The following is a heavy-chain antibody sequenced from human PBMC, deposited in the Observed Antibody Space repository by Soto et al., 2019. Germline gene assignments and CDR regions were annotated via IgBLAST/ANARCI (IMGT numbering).Heavy chain of an antibody. Sequence: SETLSLTCAVSGGSISSGGYSWTWIRQPPGTGLEWIGEINHSGSTNYNPSLKSRVTISVDTSKNQFSLKLSSVTAADTAVYYCARDIHYDILTGYYRRGENWFDPWGQGTLVTVSS. J-gene: IGHJ5*02. CDR3: ARDIHYDILTGYYRRGENWFDP. CDR2: INHSGST. D-gene: IGHD3-9*01. CDR1: GGSISSGGYS. V-gene: IGHV4-34*01.